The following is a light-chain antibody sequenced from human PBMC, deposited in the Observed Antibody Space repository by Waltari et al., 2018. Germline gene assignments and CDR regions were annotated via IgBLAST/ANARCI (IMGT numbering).Light chain of an antibody. CDR2: DTS. CDR3: LLSYSGARV. J-gene: IGLJ2*01. Sequence: QAVVTQEPSLTVSPGGTVTLTCGSSTGAVTTGHYPYWFQQKSGRAPRTLISDTSNKHSWTPARFSGSLLGGKAALTLSGAQPEDEAEYYCLLSYSGARVFGGGTELTVL. CDR1: TGAVTTGHY. V-gene: IGLV7-46*01.